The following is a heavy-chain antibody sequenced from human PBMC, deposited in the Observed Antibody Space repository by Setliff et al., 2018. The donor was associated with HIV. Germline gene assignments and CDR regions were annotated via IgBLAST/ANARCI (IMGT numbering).Heavy chain of an antibody. D-gene: IGHD3-22*01. CDR2: IYYSGST. Sequence: PSETLSLTCTVSGGSITTSSFYWGWLRQPPGKGLEWIGDIYYSGSTHYNPSLKSRVTISVDTSKNQFSLKLSSLTAADTAVYYCARRPSHYYYYDSSGYSGGNVDYWGQGTLVTVSS. J-gene: IGHJ4*02. CDR3: ARRPSHYYYYDSSGYSGGNVDY. V-gene: IGHV4-39*01. CDR1: GGSITTSSFY.